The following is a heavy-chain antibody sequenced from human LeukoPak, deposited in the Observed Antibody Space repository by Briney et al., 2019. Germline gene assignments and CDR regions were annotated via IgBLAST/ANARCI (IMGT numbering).Heavy chain of an antibody. Sequence: PGRSLRLSCAASGFTFSSYGMHWVRQAPGKGLEWVVVISYDGSNKYYADSVKGRFTISRDNSKNTLYLQMNSLRAEDTAVYYCAKVRAGIAVAGPFDYWGQGTLVTVSS. D-gene: IGHD6-19*01. CDR2: ISYDGSNK. V-gene: IGHV3-30*18. CDR3: AKVRAGIAVAGPFDY. J-gene: IGHJ4*02. CDR1: GFTFSSYG.